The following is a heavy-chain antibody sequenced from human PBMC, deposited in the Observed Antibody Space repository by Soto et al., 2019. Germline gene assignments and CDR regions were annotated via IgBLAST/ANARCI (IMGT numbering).Heavy chain of an antibody. CDR2: IRSKANSYAT. CDR1: GFTFSGSA. Sequence: GGSLRLSCAASGFTFSGSAMHWVRQASGKGLEWVGRIRSKANSYATAYAASVKGRFTISRDDSKNTAYLQMNSLKTEDTAVYYCTRWLAGDIVVVPAAIHGAFDIWGQGTMVTVSS. V-gene: IGHV3-73*01. D-gene: IGHD2-2*02. J-gene: IGHJ3*02. CDR3: TRWLAGDIVVVPAAIHGAFDI.